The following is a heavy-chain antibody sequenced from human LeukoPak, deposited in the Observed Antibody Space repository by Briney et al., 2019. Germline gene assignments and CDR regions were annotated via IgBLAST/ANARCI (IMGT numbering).Heavy chain of an antibody. J-gene: IGHJ3*02. CDR3: ARQGSSWYHDAFDI. D-gene: IGHD6-13*01. CDR1: GYTFTSYY. V-gene: IGHV1-46*01. Sequence: ASVTVSFKASGYTFTSYYMHWVRQAPGQGLEWMGIINPSGGSTSYAQKFQGRVTITRNTSISTAYMELSSLRSEDTAVYYCARQGSSWYHDAFDIWGQGTMVTVSS. CDR2: INPSGGST.